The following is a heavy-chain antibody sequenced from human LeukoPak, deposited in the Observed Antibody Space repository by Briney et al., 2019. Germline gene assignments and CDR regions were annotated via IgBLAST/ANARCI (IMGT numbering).Heavy chain of an antibody. V-gene: IGHV4-59*01. CDR3: ARVSLDSYDRSGYYYFDY. D-gene: IGHD3-22*01. Sequence: PSETLSLTCTVTGGSMNTYYWSWIRQPPGKGLELIGYIYYSGSTSYSPSLKSRVTMPVDTPKNQFSLNLRSVTAADTAVYYCARVSLDSYDRSGYYYFDYWGQGTLATVSS. J-gene: IGHJ4*02. CDR1: GGSMNTYY. CDR2: IYYSGST.